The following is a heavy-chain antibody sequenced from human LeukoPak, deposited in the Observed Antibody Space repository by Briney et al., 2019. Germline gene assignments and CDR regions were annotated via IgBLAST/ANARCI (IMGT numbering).Heavy chain of an antibody. V-gene: IGHV4-30-2*01. CDR3: ASVDTAMVRAYYFDY. D-gene: IGHD5-18*01. Sequence: SQTLSLTCTVSGGSISSGGYYWSWIRQPPGKGLEWIGYIYHSGSTYYNPSLKSRVTISVDRSKNQFSLKLSSVTAADTAVYYCASVDTAMVRAYYFDYWGQGTLVTVSS. CDR1: GGSISSGGYY. CDR2: IYHSGST. J-gene: IGHJ4*02.